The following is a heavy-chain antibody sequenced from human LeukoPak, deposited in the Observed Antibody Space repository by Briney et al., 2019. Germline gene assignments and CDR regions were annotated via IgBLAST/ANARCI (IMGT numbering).Heavy chain of an antibody. D-gene: IGHD4-11*01. Sequence: GGSLRLSCAASGFTFSSYAMSWVRQAPGKGLEWVSAISGSGGSTYYADSVKGRFTISRDNAKNSLYLQMNSLRAEDTAVYYCARESTTVTGYFDYWGQGTLVTVSS. CDR1: GFTFSSYA. CDR2: ISGSGGST. J-gene: IGHJ4*02. V-gene: IGHV3-23*01. CDR3: ARESTTVTGYFDY.